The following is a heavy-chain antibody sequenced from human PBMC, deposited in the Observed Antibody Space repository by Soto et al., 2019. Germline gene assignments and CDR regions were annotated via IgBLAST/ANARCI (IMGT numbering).Heavy chain of an antibody. V-gene: IGHV3-15*01. CDR1: GFTFTNAW. CDR2: IKSNADGGAA. J-gene: IGHJ3*02. CDR3: TTEMRHTSGWYGAFDI. D-gene: IGHD6-19*01. Sequence: EVQLVESGGGSLKPGGSLRLSCTASGFTFTNAWMDWVRQAPGKGLEWVGRIKSNADGGAADYPAPVKGRLIISRDDSKNTLYLQMNSLKTEDTAVYYCTTEMRHTSGWYGAFDIWGQGTMVTVSS.